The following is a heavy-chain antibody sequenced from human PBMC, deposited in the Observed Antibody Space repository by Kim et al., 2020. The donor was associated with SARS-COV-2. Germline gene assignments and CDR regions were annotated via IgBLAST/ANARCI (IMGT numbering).Heavy chain of an antibody. J-gene: IGHJ3*02. D-gene: IGHD2-15*01. CDR3: VREVVVVAAASDAFEI. CDR2: ISSSGSTI. Sequence: GGSLRLSCAASGFTFSSYEMNWVRQAPGKGLEWVSYISSSGSTIYYADSVKGRFTISRDNAKNSLDLQMNSLRAEDTAFYYCVREVVVVAAASDAFEIWG. V-gene: IGHV3-48*03. CDR1: GFTFSSYE.